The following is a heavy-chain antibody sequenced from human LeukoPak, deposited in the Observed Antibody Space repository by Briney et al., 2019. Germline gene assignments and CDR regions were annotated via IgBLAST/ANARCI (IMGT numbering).Heavy chain of an antibody. CDR1: GFTFTSYY. J-gene: IGHJ4*02. CDR2: INPSGSYT. D-gene: IGHD3-10*01. V-gene: IGHV1-46*01. Sequence: ASVKVSCKASGFTFTSYYMHWVRQAPGQGLEWMGIINPSGSYTSYAQKFQGRVTITADESTSTAYMELSSLRSEDTAVYYCASRITMVRGVIILGDFDYWGQGTLVTVSS. CDR3: ASRITMVRGVIILGDFDY.